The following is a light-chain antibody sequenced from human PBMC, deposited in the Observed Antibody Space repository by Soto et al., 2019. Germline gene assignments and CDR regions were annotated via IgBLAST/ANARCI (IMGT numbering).Light chain of an antibody. CDR1: QGISSW. Sequence: DIQMTQSPSSVSASVGDRVTITCRASQGISSWLAWYQQKPGKAPKLLIYAAYSLQSGVPSRFSGSGSGTDFTLTISSRPTEDWRTSYCQPANSFTPTFGGGTKGEIK. CDR2: AAY. V-gene: IGKV1D-12*01. J-gene: IGKJ4*01. CDR3: QPANSFTPT.